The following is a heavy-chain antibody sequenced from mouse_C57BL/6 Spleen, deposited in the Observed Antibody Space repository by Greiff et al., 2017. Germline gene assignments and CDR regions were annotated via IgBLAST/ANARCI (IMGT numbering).Heavy chain of an antibody. D-gene: IGHD1-1*01. J-gene: IGHJ1*03. CDR3: ARHSFDLYWYFDV. V-gene: IGHV5-6*01. CDR2: ISSGGSYT. CDR1: GFTFSSYG. Sequence: EVQLVESGGDLVKPGGSLKLSCAASGFTFSSYGMSWVRQTPDKRLEWVATISSGGSYTYYPDSVKGRFTISRDNAKNTLYLQMSSLKSEDTAMYYCARHSFDLYWYFDVWGTGTTVTVSS.